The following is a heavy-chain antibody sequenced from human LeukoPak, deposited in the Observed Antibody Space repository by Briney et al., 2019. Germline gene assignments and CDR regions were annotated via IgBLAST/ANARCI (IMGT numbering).Heavy chain of an antibody. V-gene: IGHV3-23*01. CDR2: ISASGGGT. Sequence: PGGSLRLSCAASGFTFTNYAMTWVRQAPGKGLEWVSGISASGGGTYYADSVKGRFTISRDNSRNKIYLQMNILRAEDTAVYYFANNCNMDGWGQRTLVTVS. CDR1: GFTFTNYA. J-gene: IGHJ4*02. D-gene: IGHD1/OR15-1a*01. CDR3: ANNCNMDG.